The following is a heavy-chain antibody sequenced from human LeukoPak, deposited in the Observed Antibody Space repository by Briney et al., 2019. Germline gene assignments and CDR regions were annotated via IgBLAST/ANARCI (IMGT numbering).Heavy chain of an antibody. Sequence: GGSLRLSCAASGSTFNSYSMNWVRQAPGKGLEWVSSISSGSSYIYYVDSVKGRFTISRDNAKNSLYLQMNSLRAEDTAVYYCARGVVSIAARPPYFDYWGQGTLVTVSS. CDR1: GSTFNSYS. CDR3: ARGVVSIAARPPYFDY. D-gene: IGHD6-6*01. V-gene: IGHV3-21*01. J-gene: IGHJ4*02. CDR2: ISSGSSYI.